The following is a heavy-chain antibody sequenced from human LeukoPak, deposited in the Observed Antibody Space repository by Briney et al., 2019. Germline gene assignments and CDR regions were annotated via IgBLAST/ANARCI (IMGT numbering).Heavy chain of an antibody. D-gene: IGHD3-3*01. CDR1: GGTLSNYI. V-gene: IGHV1-69*13. J-gene: IGHJ4*02. Sequence: SVKVSCKTSGGTLSNYILSWVRQAPGQGLEWMGRIIPVFGTANYAQKFQDRVTITADESTNTVYMELSNLRSEDTAVYYCARHLYHDDFWSGYIDYWGQGSLLTISS. CDR2: IIPVFGTA. CDR3: ARHLYHDDFWSGYIDY.